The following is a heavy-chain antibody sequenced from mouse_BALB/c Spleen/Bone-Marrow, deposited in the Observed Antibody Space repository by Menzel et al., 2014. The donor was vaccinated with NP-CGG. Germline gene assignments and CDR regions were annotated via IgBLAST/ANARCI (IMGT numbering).Heavy chain of an antibody. D-gene: IGHD2-10*02. V-gene: IGHV7-1*02. Sequence: DVKLVESGGGLVQPGDSLRLSCATSGFTFSDFYMEWVRPPPGKRLEWIAASRNKAKYYTTEYSASVKGRFIVSRDTSQGVLYLQMNALRAEDTAIYYCARDVGYGNYFVYWGQGTLVTVSA. J-gene: IGHJ3*01. CDR2: SRNKAKYYTT. CDR3: ARDVGYGNYFVY. CDR1: GFTFSDFY.